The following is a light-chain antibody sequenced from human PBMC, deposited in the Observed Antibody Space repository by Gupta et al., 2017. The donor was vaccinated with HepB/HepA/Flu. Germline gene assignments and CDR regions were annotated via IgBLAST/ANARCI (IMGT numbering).Light chain of an antibody. CDR3: AAWDDSLNGKV. CDR1: SSNIGSNT. V-gene: IGLV1-44*01. Sequence: QSVLTQPPSASGTPGQRVTISCSGSSSNIGSNTVTWYQQLPGTAPKLLIYSNNQRPTAVPDRFSGSKSGTSASLAISGLQSEDEADYYCAAWDDSLNGKVFGGGTMLTVL. CDR2: SNN. J-gene: IGLJ2*01.